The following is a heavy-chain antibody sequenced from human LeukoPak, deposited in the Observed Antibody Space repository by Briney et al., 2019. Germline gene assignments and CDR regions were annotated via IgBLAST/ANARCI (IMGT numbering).Heavy chain of an antibody. CDR2: ISGDGSVT. D-gene: IGHD1-14*01. CDR3: ATGSQPGTTFDY. CDR1: GFTFTDYP. Sequence: PGGSLRLSCAASGFTFTDYPMHWVRQAPGKGLEWVSLISGDGSVTYYADSVKGRFTISRDNSKNSLYLQMNSLRVEDTALYYCATGSQPGTTFDYWGQGTLVTASS. J-gene: IGHJ4*02. V-gene: IGHV3-43*02.